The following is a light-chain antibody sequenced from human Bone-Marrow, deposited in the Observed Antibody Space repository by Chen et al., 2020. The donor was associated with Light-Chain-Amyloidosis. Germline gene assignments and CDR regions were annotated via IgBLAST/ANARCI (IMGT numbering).Light chain of an antibody. CDR3: QQSYSWPRT. CDR1: QTISSY. CDR2: AAS. Sequence: DIQMTQSPSSVSASVGDRVTITCRASQTISSYLNWYQQRPGKAPKLLIYAASSLHSGVPSRFSGSGSGTDFTLTISSLQPEDFATYYCQQSYSWPRTFGGGTKVEIK. V-gene: IGKV1-39*01. J-gene: IGKJ4*01.